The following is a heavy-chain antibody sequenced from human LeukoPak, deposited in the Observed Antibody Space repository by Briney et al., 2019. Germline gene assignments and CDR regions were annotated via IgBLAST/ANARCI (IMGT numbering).Heavy chain of an antibody. Sequence: SVKVSCKASGGTFSSYAISWVRQAPGQGLEWMGGIIPIFGTANYAQKFQGKATITADESTSTAYMELSSLRSEDTAVYYCARGYCSSTSCHTDFDYWGQGTLVTVSS. D-gene: IGHD2-2*01. V-gene: IGHV1-69*13. CDR2: IIPIFGTA. J-gene: IGHJ4*02. CDR1: GGTFSSYA. CDR3: ARGYCSSTSCHTDFDY.